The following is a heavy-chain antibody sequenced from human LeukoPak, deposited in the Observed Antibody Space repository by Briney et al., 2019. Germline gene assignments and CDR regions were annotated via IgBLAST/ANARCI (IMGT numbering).Heavy chain of an antibody. CDR1: GYSISSSYY. D-gene: IGHD7-27*01. CDR2: IYYSGST. Sequence: PSETLSLTCAVSGYSISSSYYWGWIRQPPGKGLEWIGSIYYSGSTYYNPSLKSRVTISVDTSKNQFSLNLSSVTAADTAVYYCARLGYARFDYWGQGTLVTVSS. CDR3: ARLGYARFDY. V-gene: IGHV4-38-2*01. J-gene: IGHJ4*02.